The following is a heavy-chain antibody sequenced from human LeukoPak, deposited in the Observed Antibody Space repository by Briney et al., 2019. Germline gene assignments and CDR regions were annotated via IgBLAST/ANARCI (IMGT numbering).Heavy chain of an antibody. D-gene: IGHD5-18*01. V-gene: IGHV3-13*01. CDR3: ARAHRYSYGLDAFDI. CDR1: GFTFSSYD. J-gene: IGHJ3*02. Sequence: GGSLRLSCAASGFTFSSYDMHWVRQATGKGLEWVSAIGTAGDTYCPGSVKGRFTISRENAKNSLYLQMNSLRAGDTAVYYCARAHRYSYGLDAFDIWGQGTMVTVSS. CDR2: IGTAGDT.